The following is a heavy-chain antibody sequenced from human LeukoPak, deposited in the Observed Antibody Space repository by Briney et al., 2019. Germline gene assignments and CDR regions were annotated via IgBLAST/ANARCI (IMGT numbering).Heavy chain of an antibody. V-gene: IGHV3-7*03. CDR1: GFTFSSYW. CDR3: AKDRSRYSSSGYYFDY. D-gene: IGHD6-13*01. J-gene: IGHJ4*02. CDR2: IKQDGSEK. Sequence: GGSLRLSCAASGFTFSSYWMSWVRQAPGKGLEWVANIKQDGSEKYYVDSVKGRFTISRDNAKNSLYLQMNSLRAEDTALYYCAKDRSRYSSSGYYFDYWGQGTLVTVSS.